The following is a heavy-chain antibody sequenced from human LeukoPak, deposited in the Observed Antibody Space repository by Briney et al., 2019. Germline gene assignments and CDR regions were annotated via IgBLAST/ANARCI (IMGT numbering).Heavy chain of an antibody. Sequence: PGGSLRLSCAASGFTFDDYGMNWVRQAPGKGLEWGSGINWNGGSTGYADSVKGRFTISRDNAKNSLYLQMNSLRAEDTALYYCARVGGITFGGVIVAPFDYWGQGTLVTVSS. CDR3: ARVGGITFGGVIVAPFDY. J-gene: IGHJ4*02. V-gene: IGHV3-20*04. CDR1: GFTFDDYG. D-gene: IGHD3-16*02. CDR2: INWNGGST.